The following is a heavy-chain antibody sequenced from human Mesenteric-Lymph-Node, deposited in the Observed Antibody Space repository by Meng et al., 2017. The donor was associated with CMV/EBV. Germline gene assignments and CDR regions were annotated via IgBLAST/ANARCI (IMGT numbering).Heavy chain of an antibody. CDR3: ARDVGGYMVDY. J-gene: IGHJ4*02. CDR1: GASISSSY. D-gene: IGHD3-16*01. Sequence: GSLRLSCTVSGASISSSYWTGIRQPPGKGLELIGYIYYRGSTNYNPSLKSRVTISVDRSQNQFSLNLSSVTAAGTAVYYCARDVGGYMVDYWGQGTLVTVSS. CDR2: IYYRGST. V-gene: IGHV4-59*12.